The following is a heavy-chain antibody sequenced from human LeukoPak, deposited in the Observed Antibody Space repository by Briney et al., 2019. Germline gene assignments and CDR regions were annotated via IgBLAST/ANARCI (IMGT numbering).Heavy chain of an antibody. V-gene: IGHV3-15*01. CDR3: TTDQQLALDFDY. Sequence: GGSLRLSCAASGFTFSNAWMSWVRQAPGKGLEWVGRIKSKTDGGTTDYAAPVKGRFTISRDDSKNTLYLQMNSLKTEDTAAYYCTTDQQLALDFDYWGQGTLVTVSS. CDR2: IKSKTDGGTT. J-gene: IGHJ4*02. CDR1: GFTFSNAW. D-gene: IGHD6-6*01.